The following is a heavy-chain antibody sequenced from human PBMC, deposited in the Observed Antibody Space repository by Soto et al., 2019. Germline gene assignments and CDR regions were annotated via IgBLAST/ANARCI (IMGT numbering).Heavy chain of an antibody. CDR3: ARVMDYYDSSGYGMGV. V-gene: IGHV1-69*01. D-gene: IGHD3-22*01. J-gene: IGHJ6*02. CDR1: GGTFSSYA. CDR2: IIPIFGTA. Sequence: QVQLVQSGAEVKKPGSLVKVSCKASGGTFSSYAISWVRQAPGQGLEWMGGIIPIFGTANYAQKFQGRVTITADESTSTAYMELSSLRSEDTAVYYCARVMDYYDSSGYGMGVWGQGTTVTVSS.